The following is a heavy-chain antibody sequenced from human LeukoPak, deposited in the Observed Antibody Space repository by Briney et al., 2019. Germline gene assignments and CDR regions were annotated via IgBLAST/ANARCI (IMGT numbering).Heavy chain of an antibody. CDR1: GGSISSYY. Sequence: EASETLSLTCTVSGGSISSYYWSWIRQPPGKGLEWIGYIYYSGSTNYNPSLKSRVTISVDTSKNQFSLKLSSVTAADTAVYYCARHKSSGSYPLDYWGQGILVTVSS. J-gene: IGHJ4*02. D-gene: IGHD3-22*01. V-gene: IGHV4-59*08. CDR3: ARHKSSGSYPLDY. CDR2: IYYSGST.